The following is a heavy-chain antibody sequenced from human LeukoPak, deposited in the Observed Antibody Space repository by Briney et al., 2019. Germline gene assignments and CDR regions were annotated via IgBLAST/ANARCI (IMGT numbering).Heavy chain of an antibody. J-gene: IGHJ4*02. V-gene: IGHV4-39*01. CDR3: ASSPSGYWWNFDC. D-gene: IGHD3-22*01. CDR1: GASISSNNYY. Sequence: PSETLSLTCTVSGASISSNNYYWGWIRQPPGKGLEWIGSIYYSGSTYNNPSLKSRVTISVDTTKNQFSLKLTSVTAADTAVYYCASSPSGYWWNFDCWGQGTLVTVSS. CDR2: IYYSGST.